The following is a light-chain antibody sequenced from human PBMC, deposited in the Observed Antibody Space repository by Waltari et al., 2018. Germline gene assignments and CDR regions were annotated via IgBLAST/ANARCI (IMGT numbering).Light chain of an antibody. CDR1: QDISNW. V-gene: IGKV1-33*01. J-gene: IGKJ3*01. CDR3: QQHDNSPFT. Sequence: DIQMTQSPSSLSASVGDRVTITCRASQDISNWLAWYQQKPGKVPKLLIYRASNLETGVPSRFSGSGSGTDFTLTISSLQPEDFATYFCQQHDNSPFTFGPGTKLDIK. CDR2: RAS.